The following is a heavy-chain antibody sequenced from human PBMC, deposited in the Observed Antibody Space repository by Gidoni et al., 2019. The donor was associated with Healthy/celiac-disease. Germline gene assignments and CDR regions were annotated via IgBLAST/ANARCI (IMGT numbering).Heavy chain of an antibody. Sequence: QVQLVESGGGLVKPGGSLRLSCAASGFTFSDYYMSWIRQAPGKGLEWVSYISSSGSTIYYADSVKGRFTISRDNAKNSLYLQMNSLRSEDTAVYYCARALDYDILTGYNDAFDIWGQGTMVTVSS. CDR2: ISSSGSTI. CDR1: GFTFSDYY. CDR3: ARALDYDILTGYNDAFDI. J-gene: IGHJ3*02. D-gene: IGHD3-9*01. V-gene: IGHV3-11*01.